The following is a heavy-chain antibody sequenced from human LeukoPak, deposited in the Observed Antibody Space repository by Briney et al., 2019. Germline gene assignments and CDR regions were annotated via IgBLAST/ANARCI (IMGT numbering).Heavy chain of an antibody. CDR2: IYYSGST. V-gene: IGHV4-59*01. D-gene: IGHD5-18*01. Sequence: SETLSLTCTVSGGSISSYYWSWIRQPPGKGLEWIGYIYYSGSTNYNPSLKSRVTVSVDTSKNQFSLKLSSVTAADTAVYYCATSPIQLWLPFDYWGQGTLVTVSS. CDR3: ATSPIQLWLPFDY. CDR1: GGSISSYY. J-gene: IGHJ4*02.